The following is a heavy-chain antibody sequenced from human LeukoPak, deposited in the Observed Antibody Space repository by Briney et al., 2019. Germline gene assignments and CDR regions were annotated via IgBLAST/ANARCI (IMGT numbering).Heavy chain of an antibody. D-gene: IGHD2-2*01. V-gene: IGHV3-48*01. Sequence: GGSLRLSCAASGFTFSSYSMNWVRQAPGKGLEWVPYISSSSSTIYYADSVKGRFTISRDNAKNSLYLQMNSLRAEDTAVYYCAKRQGSSASCYDYWGQGTLVTVSS. CDR2: ISSSSSTI. J-gene: IGHJ4*02. CDR1: GFTFSSYS. CDR3: AKRQGSSASCYDY.